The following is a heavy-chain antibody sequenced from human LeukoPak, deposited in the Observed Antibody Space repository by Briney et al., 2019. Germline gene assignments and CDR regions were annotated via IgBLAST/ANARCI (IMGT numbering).Heavy chain of an antibody. CDR3: ARERFHGSGAPKFDY. Sequence: GGSLRLSCAATGFTFTKHWMSWVRQSKDKGLECVAKIREDGGEKHYVDSVKGRFTISRDNAKNSLYLQMNSLRVDDTAVYYCARERFHGSGAPKFDYWGQGTLVTVSS. CDR1: GFTFTKHW. CDR2: IREDGGEK. J-gene: IGHJ4*02. D-gene: IGHD3-10*01. V-gene: IGHV3-7*01.